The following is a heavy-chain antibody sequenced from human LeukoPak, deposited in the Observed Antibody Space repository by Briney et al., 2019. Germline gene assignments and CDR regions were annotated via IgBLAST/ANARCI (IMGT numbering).Heavy chain of an antibody. Sequence: GGSLRLSCEATGFTFSKYRMHWVRQSPGKGLVWVSFINSHGDTTTYADSVRGRFTISRDNAKNTVFLQMTSLVAEDTAVYYCARASGYLNDLDFWGQGTLVSVSS. CDR1: GFTFSKYR. V-gene: IGHV3-74*01. CDR3: ARASGYLNDLDF. CDR2: INSHGDTT. J-gene: IGHJ4*02. D-gene: IGHD3-3*01.